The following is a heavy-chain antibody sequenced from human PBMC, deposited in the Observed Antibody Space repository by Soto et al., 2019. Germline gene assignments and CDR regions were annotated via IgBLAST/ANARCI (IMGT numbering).Heavy chain of an antibody. CDR2: IYYSGRT. CDR1: GVSISSGGYY. Sequence: QVQLQESGPGLVESSQTLSLTCTVSGVSISSGGYYWGWIRQHPGKGLEWIGNIYYSGRTYYNPSLKSRLLMSVDTSKNHFSLNLNSVTAADTAMYFYASVVGGDSEYYFDYWGQGVLVTVSS. V-gene: IGHV4-31*03. D-gene: IGHD2-21*02. CDR3: ASVVGGDSEYYFDY. J-gene: IGHJ4*02.